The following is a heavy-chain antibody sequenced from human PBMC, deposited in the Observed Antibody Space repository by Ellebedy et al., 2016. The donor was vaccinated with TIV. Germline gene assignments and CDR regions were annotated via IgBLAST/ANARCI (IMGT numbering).Heavy chain of an antibody. Sequence: ASVKVSXXAPGYTFSSYFMHWVRQAPGQGLEWMGIINPSGGSTSYAQKFQGRVTLTRDTSTSTVYMELSSLRSEDTAVYYCARDLFGGVTADYWGQGTLVTVSS. CDR3: ARDLFGGVTADY. D-gene: IGHD3-16*01. J-gene: IGHJ4*02. V-gene: IGHV1-46*01. CDR2: INPSGGST. CDR1: GYTFSSYF.